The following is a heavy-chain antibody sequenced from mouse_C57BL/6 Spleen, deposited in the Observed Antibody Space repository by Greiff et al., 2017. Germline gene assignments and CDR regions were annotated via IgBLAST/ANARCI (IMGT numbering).Heavy chain of an antibody. CDR1: GYSFTDYN. V-gene: IGHV1-39*01. CDR2: INPNYGTT. J-gene: IGHJ4*01. D-gene: IGHD2-1*01. CDR3: ARRDGNYVSLYAMDY. Sequence: EVKLQESGPELVKPGASVKISCKASGYSFTDYNMNWVKQSNGKSLEWIGVINPNYGTTSYNQKFKGKATLTVDQSSSTAYMQLNSLTSEDSAVYYCARRDGNYVSLYAMDYWGQGTSVTVSS.